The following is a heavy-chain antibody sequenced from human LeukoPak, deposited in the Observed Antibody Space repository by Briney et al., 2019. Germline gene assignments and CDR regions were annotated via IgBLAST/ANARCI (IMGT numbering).Heavy chain of an antibody. D-gene: IGHD5-12*01. CDR1: GFTVSSNY. V-gene: IGHV3-53*01. Sequence: GGSLRLSCAAPGFTVSSNYMSWVRQAPGKGLEWVSVIYSGGSTYYADSVKGRFTISRDNSKNTLYLQMNSLRAEDTAVYYCARDFGWLPAYWGQGTLVTVSS. J-gene: IGHJ4*02. CDR3: ARDFGWLPAY. CDR2: IYSGGST.